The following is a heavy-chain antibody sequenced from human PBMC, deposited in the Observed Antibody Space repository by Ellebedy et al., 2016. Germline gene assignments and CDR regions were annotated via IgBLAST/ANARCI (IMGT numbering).Heavy chain of an antibody. CDR1: GDSINSGAYY. Sequence: LRLXCTVSGDSINSGAYYWTWIRQPAGKGLEWIGRIYNIGNTIYNPSLKSRVTMSLDTSKNHFSLELSSVTAADTAVYYCATLTIPGGSDSWGQGALVTVSS. CDR3: ATLTIPGGSDS. V-gene: IGHV4-61*02. D-gene: IGHD3-16*01. CDR2: IYNIGNT. J-gene: IGHJ4*02.